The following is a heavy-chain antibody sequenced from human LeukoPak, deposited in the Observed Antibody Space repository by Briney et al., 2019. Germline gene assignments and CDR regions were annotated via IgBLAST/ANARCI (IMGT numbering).Heavy chain of an antibody. Sequence: PGGSLRLSCAASGFTFSSYSMNWVRQAPGKGLEWVSSISSSSSYIYYADSVKGRFTISRDNAKNSLYLQMNSLRAEDTAVYYCARSTSARSPCFDYWGQGTLVTVSS. CDR3: ARSTSARSPCFDY. D-gene: IGHD6-6*01. J-gene: IGHJ4*02. CDR2: ISSSSSYI. V-gene: IGHV3-21*01. CDR1: GFTFSSYS.